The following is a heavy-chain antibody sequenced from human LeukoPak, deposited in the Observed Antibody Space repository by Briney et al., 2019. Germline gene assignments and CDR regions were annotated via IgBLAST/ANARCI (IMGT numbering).Heavy chain of an antibody. Sequence: GASVKVSCKASGYTFTGYYMHWVRQAPGQGLEWMGWINPNSGGTNYAQKFQGRVTMTRDTSISTAYMELSRLTSDDTAVYYCARDRSPKYSSSRGDAFDIWGQGTMVTVSS. CDR1: GYTFTGYY. J-gene: IGHJ3*02. CDR2: INPNSGGT. CDR3: ARDRSPKYSSSRGDAFDI. D-gene: IGHD6-13*01. V-gene: IGHV1-2*02.